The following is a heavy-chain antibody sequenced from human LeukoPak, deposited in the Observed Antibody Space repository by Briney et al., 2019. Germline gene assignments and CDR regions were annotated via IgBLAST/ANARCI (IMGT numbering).Heavy chain of an antibody. CDR3: ARDARYNIDV. V-gene: IGHV3-74*01. J-gene: IGHJ6*02. CDR1: GFTFSDYW. CDR2: IISDGTSA. Sequence: GGSLRLPCAASGFTFSDYWMHWVRQAPGKGLVWVSRIISDGTSATYADFVKGRFTMSRDNAKNTLYLEMNSLRADDTAVYFCARDARYNIDVWGQGTTVTVSS. D-gene: IGHD3-9*01.